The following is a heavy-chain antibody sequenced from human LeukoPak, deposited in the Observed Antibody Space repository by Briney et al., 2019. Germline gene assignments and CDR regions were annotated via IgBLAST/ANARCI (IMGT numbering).Heavy chain of an antibody. V-gene: IGHV1-8*02. CDR1: VYNFNDFD. J-gene: IGHJ4*02. D-gene: IGHD5/OR15-5a*01. Sequence: GASVKVSCKASVYNFNDFDINWVRQASGQGLEWMGSMDPTNGYAAYAQKFQGRVTLTWSTSMTTAYKEVNGLTSDDTAVYFCARGPVSASFDSWGQGTLVIVSS. CDR3: ARGPVSASFDS. CDR2: MDPTNGYA.